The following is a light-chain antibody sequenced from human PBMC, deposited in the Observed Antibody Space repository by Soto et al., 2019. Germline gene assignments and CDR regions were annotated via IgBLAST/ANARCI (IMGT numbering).Light chain of an antibody. J-gene: IGKJ1*01. CDR2: WAS. CDR1: QSVLYSPNNRNY. V-gene: IGKV4-1*01. CDR3: QQYYTTPRT. Sequence: DIVMTQSPDSLDVSLGERATVNCKSSQSVLYSPNNRNYLAWYQQKPGQPPKLLIHWASTRESGVPDRISGSGSGTDFTLTISSLQADDVALYYCQQYYTTPRTFGQGTKVEIK.